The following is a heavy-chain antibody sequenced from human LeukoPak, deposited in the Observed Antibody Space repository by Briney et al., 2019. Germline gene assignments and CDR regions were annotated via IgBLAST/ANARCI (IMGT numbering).Heavy chain of an antibody. J-gene: IGHJ4*02. D-gene: IGHD3-10*01. Sequence: GGSLRLSCAASGFTFSSYAMSWVRQAPGQGLGWVSYITSRCNKMYYSDSMKGRFTISSDNAKNSLYLQMTSLRAEDTAVYYCARRGLASYYGSGSYRSGDYWAQGTLVTVSS. CDR2: ITSRCNKM. V-gene: IGHV3-48*04. CDR1: GFTFSSYA. CDR3: ARRGLASYYGSGSYRSGDY.